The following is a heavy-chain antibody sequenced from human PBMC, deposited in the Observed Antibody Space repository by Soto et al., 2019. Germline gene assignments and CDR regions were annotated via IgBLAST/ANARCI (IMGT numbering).Heavy chain of an antibody. CDR3: ARDSTVPEAGYFDY. D-gene: IGHD6-19*01. CDR1: GFTFSSYG. V-gene: IGHV3-33*01. Sequence: QVQLVESGGGVVQPGRSLRLSCAASGFTFSSYGMQWVRQAPGKGLEWVAFMWYDGSNTYYADSVKGRFTVSRDNLRNTLHLQMNSLRAEDTALYYCARDSTVPEAGYFDYWGQGILVIVSS. J-gene: IGHJ4*02. CDR2: MWYDGSNT.